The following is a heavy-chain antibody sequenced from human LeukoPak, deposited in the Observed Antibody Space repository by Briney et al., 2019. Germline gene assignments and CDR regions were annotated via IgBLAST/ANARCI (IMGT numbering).Heavy chain of an antibody. CDR3: AKVPFYYDSSGTEHEYFQH. V-gene: IGHV3-23*01. CDR1: GFTFSSYA. CDR2: ISGSGGST. J-gene: IGHJ1*01. D-gene: IGHD3-22*01. Sequence: GGSLRLSCEASGFTFSSYAMSWVRQAPGKGLEWVSAISGSGGSTYYADSVKGRFTISRDNSKNTLYLQMNSLRAEDTAVYYCAKVPFYYDSSGTEHEYFQHWGQGTLVTVSS.